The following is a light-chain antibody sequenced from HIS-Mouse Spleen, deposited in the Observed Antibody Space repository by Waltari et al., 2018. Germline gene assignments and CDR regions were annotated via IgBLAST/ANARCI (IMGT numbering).Light chain of an antibody. J-gene: IGKJ2*01. CDR1: QSVLYRSNNKNY. CDR2: WAS. Sequence: DIVMTQSPDSLAVSLGERATINCKSSQSVLYRSNNKNYLAWYPQKPGQPPKLLIYWASTRESGVPDRFSGSGSGTDFTLTISSLQAEDVAVYYCQQYYSTPYTFGQGTKLEIK. V-gene: IGKV4-1*01. CDR3: QQYYSTPYT.